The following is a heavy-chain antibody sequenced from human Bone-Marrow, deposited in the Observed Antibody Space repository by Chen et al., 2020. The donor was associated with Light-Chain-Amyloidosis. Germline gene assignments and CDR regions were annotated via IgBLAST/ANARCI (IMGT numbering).Heavy chain of an antibody. Sequence: VKVSCKASGYTFTNHYIHWVRQAPGQGREWMGIINPDGGSTSYAQKFQGRVTMTRDTSATSVYMELSSLRSDDTAVYYCARGRRTVTKQYFDYWGQGTLVTVSS. CDR3: ARGRRTVTKQYFDY. CDR1: GYTFTNHY. D-gene: IGHD4-17*01. CDR2: INPDGGST. J-gene: IGHJ4*02. V-gene: IGHV1-46*01.